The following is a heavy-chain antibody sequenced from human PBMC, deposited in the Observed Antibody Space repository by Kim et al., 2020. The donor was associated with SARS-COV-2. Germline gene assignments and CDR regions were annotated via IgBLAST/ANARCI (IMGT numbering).Heavy chain of an antibody. Sequence: SETLSLTCTVSGDSISRSSNYWGRNRPPPGQELEWIGCINYSGNTYSNPSLKSRVTISVDTSKIQLSLTMRSVTAADTAVYSCARLVAENSAVEYWGQG. CDR3: ARLVAENSAVEY. CDR2: INYSGNT. CDR1: GDSISRSSNY. J-gene: IGHJ4*02. D-gene: IGHD6-19*01. V-gene: IGHV4-39*01.